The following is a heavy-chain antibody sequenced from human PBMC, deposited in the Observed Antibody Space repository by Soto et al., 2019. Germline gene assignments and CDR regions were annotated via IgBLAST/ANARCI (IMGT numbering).Heavy chain of an antibody. Sequence: SLTCTVSGGSISSYYWSWIRQPPGKGLEWIGYIYDDGTTDYNPSLKSRVTILLDMSKNQFSLKLSSVTAADTAVYYCVSSRSAIYGDALDVWGQGTMVTVSS. CDR1: GGSISSYY. V-gene: IGHV4-59*03. D-gene: IGHD2-2*01. CDR2: IYDDGTT. CDR3: VSSRSAIYGDALDV. J-gene: IGHJ3*01.